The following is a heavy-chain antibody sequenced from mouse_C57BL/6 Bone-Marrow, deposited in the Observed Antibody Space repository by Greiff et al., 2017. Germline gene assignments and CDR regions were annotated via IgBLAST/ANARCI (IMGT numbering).Heavy chain of an antibody. CDR3: TRIAY. Sequence: EVQVVESGAELVRPGASVKLSCTASGFNIKDDYMHWVKQRPEQGLEWIGWIDPENGDTEYASKFQGKATITVDTYSSTAYLQLSSLTSEDTAVYYCTRIAYWGKGTMVTVSA. J-gene: IGHJ3*01. CDR2: IDPENGDT. CDR1: GFNIKDDY. V-gene: IGHV14-4*01.